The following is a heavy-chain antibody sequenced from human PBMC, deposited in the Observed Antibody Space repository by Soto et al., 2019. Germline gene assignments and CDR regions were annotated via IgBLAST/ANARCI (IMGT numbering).Heavy chain of an antibody. Sequence: GGSLRLFCAASGFTFSSYWMHWVRQAPGKGLVWVSRINSDGSSTSYADSVKGRFTISRDNAKNTLYLQMNSLRAEDTAVYYCARVEPKSRSKSFDIWGQGTMVTVSS. J-gene: IGHJ3*02. CDR2: INSDGSST. CDR3: ARVEPKSRSKSFDI. CDR1: GFTFSSYW. V-gene: IGHV3-74*01.